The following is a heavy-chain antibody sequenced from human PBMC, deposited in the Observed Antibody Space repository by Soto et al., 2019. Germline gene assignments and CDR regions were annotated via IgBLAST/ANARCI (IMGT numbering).Heavy chain of an antibody. J-gene: IGHJ4*02. D-gene: IGHD3-22*01. Sequence: PSETLSLTCAVYGGSFTDYYWSWIRQSPGRGLEWIGESNHVGSTNYNPSLKSRVTISVDTSKNQFSLSLSSVTAADTAVYYCARVGDTSGYFGNDYWGQGTPVTVS. V-gene: IGHV4-34*01. CDR3: ARVGDTSGYFGNDY. CDR1: GGSFTDYY. CDR2: SNHVGST.